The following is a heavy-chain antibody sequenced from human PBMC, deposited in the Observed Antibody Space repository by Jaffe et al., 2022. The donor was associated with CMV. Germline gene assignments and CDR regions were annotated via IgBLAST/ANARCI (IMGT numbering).Heavy chain of an antibody. Sequence: EVQLLESGGGLVQPGGSLRLSCAASGFTFSSYAMSWVRQAPGKGLEWVSAISGSGGSTYYADSVKGRFTISRDNSKNTLYLQMNSLRAEDTAVYYCAILLGYSSGWYHPFDYWGQGTLVTVSS. CDR1: GFTFSSYA. D-gene: IGHD6-19*01. CDR2: ISGSGGST. CDR3: AILLGYSSGWYHPFDY. V-gene: IGHV3-23*01. J-gene: IGHJ4*02.